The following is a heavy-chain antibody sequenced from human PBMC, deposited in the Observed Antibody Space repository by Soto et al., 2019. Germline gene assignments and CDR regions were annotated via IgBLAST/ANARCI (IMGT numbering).Heavy chain of an antibody. Sequence: ASGKVSCKACRCTFTGYYIHWLRQAPGQGLEWMGWINPTSGGTNYAKKFQGRVTMTRDTSISTAYMELSRLRSDDTAVYYCARRSIAAAVDYWGQGTLVTVSS. D-gene: IGHD6-13*01. CDR1: RCTFTGYY. CDR3: ARRSIAAAVDY. CDR2: INPTSGGT. V-gene: IGHV1-2*02. J-gene: IGHJ4*02.